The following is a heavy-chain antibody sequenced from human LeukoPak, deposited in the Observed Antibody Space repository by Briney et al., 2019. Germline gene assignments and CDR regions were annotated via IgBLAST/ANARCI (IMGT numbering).Heavy chain of an antibody. CDR3: ATDGAGSDT. CDR2: INIGGANT. Sequence: GGSLRLSCAASGFTFNDYYMSWIRQAPGKGLEWLSYINIGGANTHYADSVKGRFTISRDNAKKSLYLEMNNLRAEDTAVYYCATDGAGSDTWGQGVLVTVSS. V-gene: IGHV3-11*01. CDR1: GFTFNDYY. J-gene: IGHJ5*02.